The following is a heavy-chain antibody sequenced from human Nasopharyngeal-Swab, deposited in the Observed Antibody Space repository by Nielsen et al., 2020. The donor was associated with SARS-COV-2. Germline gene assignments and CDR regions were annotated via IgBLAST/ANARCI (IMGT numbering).Heavy chain of an antibody. V-gene: IGHV3-30*04. Sequence: EGSLRLSCAASGFTFSSYAMHWVRQAPGKGLEWVAVISYDGSNKYYADSVKGRFTISRDNSKHTLYLQMNSLRAEDTAVYYCARDLFHSSSWYEDYWGQGTLVTVSS. CDR2: ISYDGSNK. CDR3: ARDLFHSSSWYEDY. J-gene: IGHJ4*02. D-gene: IGHD6-13*01. CDR1: GFTFSSYA.